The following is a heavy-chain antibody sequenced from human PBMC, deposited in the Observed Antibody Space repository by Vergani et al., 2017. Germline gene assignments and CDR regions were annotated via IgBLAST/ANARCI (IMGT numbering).Heavy chain of an antibody. CDR2: IYPNGNG. D-gene: IGHD2-21*01. CDR1: GGSMSDFY. Sequence: QVHLQESGPGVVKPSDTLSPTCTVSGGSMSDFYWTWIRQPAGRGLEWIGRIYPNGNGNYNESLRSRLTMSIDTSRSQFSLSLSSVTAADTAVYYCARGNCGVNCPKYNWLAPWGRGILVTVSS. J-gene: IGHJ5*02. V-gene: IGHV4-4*07. CDR3: ARGNCGVNCPKYNWLAP.